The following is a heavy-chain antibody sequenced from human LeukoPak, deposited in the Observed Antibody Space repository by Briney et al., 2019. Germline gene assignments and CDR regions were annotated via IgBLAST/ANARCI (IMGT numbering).Heavy chain of an antibody. D-gene: IGHD3-10*01. CDR1: GGSISSGGYY. Sequence: SETLSLTCTVSGGSISSGGYYWSWIRQHPGKGLEWIGYIYYSGSTYYNPSLKSRVTISVDTSKNQFSLKLSSVTAADTAVYYCARVKYYGSGSFDYWGQGTLVTVSS. J-gene: IGHJ4*02. CDR2: IYYSGST. V-gene: IGHV4-31*03. CDR3: ARVKYYGSGSFDY.